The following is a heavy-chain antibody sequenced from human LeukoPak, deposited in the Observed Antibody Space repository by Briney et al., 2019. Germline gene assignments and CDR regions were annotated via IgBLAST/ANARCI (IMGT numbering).Heavy chain of an antibody. Sequence: PSETLSLTCTVSGGSISSYYWSWIRQPPGKGLEWIGYIYYSGSTNYNPSLKSRVTISVDTSKNQFSLKLSSVTAADTAVYYCARYEKLLGRAFDIWGQVTMVTVSS. V-gene: IGHV4-59*08. CDR3: ARYEKLLGRAFDI. CDR1: GGSISSYY. CDR2: IYYSGST. D-gene: IGHD3-16*01. J-gene: IGHJ3*02.